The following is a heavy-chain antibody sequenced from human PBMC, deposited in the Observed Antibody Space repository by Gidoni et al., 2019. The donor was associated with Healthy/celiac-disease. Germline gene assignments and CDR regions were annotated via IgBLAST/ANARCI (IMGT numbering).Heavy chain of an antibody. D-gene: IGHD3-10*01. J-gene: IGHJ4*02. CDR2: IYYSGST. CDR3: ASLSPGGRDY. CDR1: GGSISSSSYY. Sequence: QLQLQASGPGLVKPSETLSLTCTVSGGSISSSSYYWGWIRQPPGKGLEWIGSIYYSGSTYYNPSLKSRVTISVDTSKNQFSLKLSSVTAADTAVYYCASLSPGGRDYWGQGTLVTISS. V-gene: IGHV4-39*07.